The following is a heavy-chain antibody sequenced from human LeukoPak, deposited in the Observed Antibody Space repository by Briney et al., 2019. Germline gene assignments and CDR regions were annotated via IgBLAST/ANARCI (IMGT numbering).Heavy chain of an antibody. CDR1: GFTLSNYE. J-gene: IGHJ4*02. V-gene: IGHV3-48*03. D-gene: IGHD3-22*01. CDR3: VRHDNTGYYFDY. CDR2: IGGGTI. Sequence: PGGSLRLSCAASGFTLSNYEMNWVRQAPGKGLECVSYIGGGTIYYADSVKGRFTISRDSSRNTLYLQMNSLRVEDTAMFFCVRHDNTGYYFDYWGQGTLVTVSS.